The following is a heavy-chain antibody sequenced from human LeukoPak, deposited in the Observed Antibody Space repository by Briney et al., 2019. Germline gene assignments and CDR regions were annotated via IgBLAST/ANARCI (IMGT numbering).Heavy chain of an antibody. Sequence: ASVKVSCKASGYTFTSYYMHWVRQAPGQGLEWMGIINPSGGSTSYAQKFQGRVTMTRDMSTSTVYMELSSLRSEDTAVYYCARGLKITIFGVVILHNWFDPWGQGTLVTVSS. CDR2: INPSGGST. V-gene: IGHV1-46*01. J-gene: IGHJ5*02. D-gene: IGHD3-3*01. CDR1: GYTFTSYY. CDR3: ARGLKITIFGVVILHNWFDP.